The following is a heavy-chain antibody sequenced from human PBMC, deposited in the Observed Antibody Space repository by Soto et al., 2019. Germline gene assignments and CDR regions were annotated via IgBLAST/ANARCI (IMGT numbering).Heavy chain of an antibody. Sequence: GASVKVSCKASGYTFTSYAMHWVRQAPGQRLEWMGWINAGNGNTKYSQKFQGRVTITRDTSAGTAYTELSSLRSEDTAVYYCARSIVVVTALDYWGQGTLVTVSS. CDR1: GYTFTSYA. CDR2: INAGNGNT. CDR3: ARSIVVVTALDY. J-gene: IGHJ4*02. V-gene: IGHV1-3*01. D-gene: IGHD2-21*02.